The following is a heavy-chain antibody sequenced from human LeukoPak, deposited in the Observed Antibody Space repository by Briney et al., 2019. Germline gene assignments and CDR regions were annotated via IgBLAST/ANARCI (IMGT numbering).Heavy chain of an antibody. Sequence: GESLKISCKCSGYTFTNYWVGWVRQMPGKGLEWMGTIYPNNSDSRYNPSFRGQVTISVDRSITTAYLLWKSLKASDTAIYYCALSNEAFDSAGYFDYWGQGTLVTVSS. J-gene: IGHJ4*02. D-gene: IGHD3-22*01. CDR2: IYPNNSDS. CDR3: ALSNEAFDSAGYFDY. CDR1: GYTFTNYW. V-gene: IGHV5-51*01.